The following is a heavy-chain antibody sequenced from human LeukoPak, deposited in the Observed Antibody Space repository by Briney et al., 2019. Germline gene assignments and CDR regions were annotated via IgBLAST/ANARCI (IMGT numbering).Heavy chain of an antibody. Sequence: SETLSLTCTVSGGSINSGGYYWSWLRQPPGKGLEWIGYIYDRGSTYQNPSLQSRGTISVDRSKNQFSLKLSSVTAADTAVYYCARDMKSPTYDAFDIWGQGTMVTVSS. J-gene: IGHJ3*02. CDR3: ARDMKSPTYDAFDI. CDR2: IYDRGST. V-gene: IGHV4-30-2*01. D-gene: IGHD3-16*01. CDR1: GGSINSGGYY.